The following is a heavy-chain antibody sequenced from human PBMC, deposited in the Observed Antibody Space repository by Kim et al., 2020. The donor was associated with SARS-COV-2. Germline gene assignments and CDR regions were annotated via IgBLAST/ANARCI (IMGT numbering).Heavy chain of an antibody. V-gene: IGHV3-23*01. CDR2: GSVNST. CDR3: AKGGTI. J-gene: IGHJ3*02. D-gene: IGHD1-1*01. Sequence: GSVNSTHYADSMKGRFTISKDTSINTLYLQMNTLRTEETAVYYCAKGGTIRGQGTMVTVSS.